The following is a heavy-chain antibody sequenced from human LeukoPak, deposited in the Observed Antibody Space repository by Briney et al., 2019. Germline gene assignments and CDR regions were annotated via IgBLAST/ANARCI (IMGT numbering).Heavy chain of an antibody. V-gene: IGHV3-23*01. J-gene: IGHJ4*02. D-gene: IGHD6-13*01. CDR1: GFTFSSYA. Sequence: GGSLRLSCAASGFTFSSYAMSWVRQAPGKGLEWVSAISGSGGSTYYADSVKGRFTISRDNSKNTLYLQMNSLSPEDTAVYYCARDSEAAGLDYWGQGTLVTVSS. CDR3: ARDSEAAGLDY. CDR2: ISGSGGST.